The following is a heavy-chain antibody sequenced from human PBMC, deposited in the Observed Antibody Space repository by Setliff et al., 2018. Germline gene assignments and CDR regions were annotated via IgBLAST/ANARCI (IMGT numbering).Heavy chain of an antibody. CDR2: INQSGTT. Sequence: SETLSLTCAVSGDSISNDYWWSWVRQPPERELEWIGEINQSGTTNCNPPLKGRATISVDNSKNQFSLNLNSVTVADTAVYFCARGVRTGHLDSWGQGTLVTVSS. D-gene: IGHD1-1*01. V-gene: IGHV4-4*02. CDR1: GDSISNDYW. J-gene: IGHJ4*02. CDR3: ARGVRTGHLDS.